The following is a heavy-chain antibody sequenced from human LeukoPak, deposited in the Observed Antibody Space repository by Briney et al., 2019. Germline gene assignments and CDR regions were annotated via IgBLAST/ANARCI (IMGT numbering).Heavy chain of an antibody. CDR3: ARDLRGYSYYYGMDV. D-gene: IGHD5-12*01. CDR1: GYTFTSYY. J-gene: IGHJ6*02. Sequence: ASVKVSCKASGYTFTSYYMHWVRQAPGQGLEWMGIINPSGGSTSYTQKFQGRVTMTRDTSTSTVYMELSSLRSEDTAVYYCARDLRGYSYYYGMDVWGQGTTVTVSS. CDR2: INPSGGST. V-gene: IGHV1-46*01.